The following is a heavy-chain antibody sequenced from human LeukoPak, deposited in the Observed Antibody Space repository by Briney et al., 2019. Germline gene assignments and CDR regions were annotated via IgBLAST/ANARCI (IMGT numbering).Heavy chain of an antibody. CDR2: IYSGGST. Sequence: GGSLRLSCAASGFTVSSNYMSWVRQAPGKGLEWVSVIYSGGSTYYADSVKGRFTISRHSSKNTLYLQMNSLRAEDTAVYYCARGRPHYDILTGYYPRSGAFDIWGQGTMVTVSS. D-gene: IGHD3-9*01. J-gene: IGHJ3*02. CDR1: GFTVSSNY. CDR3: ARGRPHYDILTGYYPRSGAFDI. V-gene: IGHV3-53*04.